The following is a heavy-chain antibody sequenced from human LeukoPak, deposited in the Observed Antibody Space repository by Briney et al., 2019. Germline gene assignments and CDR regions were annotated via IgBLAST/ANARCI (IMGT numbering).Heavy chain of an antibody. CDR2: IYSGGST. V-gene: IGHV3-66*01. CDR1: GFTFSSNY. J-gene: IGHJ4*02. CDR3: ARGRSGSYGYLAPLS. Sequence: GGSLRLSCAASGFTFSSNYMSWVRQAPGKGLEWVSVIYSGGSTYYADSVKGRFTISRDNSKNTLYLQMNSLRAEDTAVYYCARGRSGSYGYLAPLSWGQGTLVTVSS. D-gene: IGHD5-18*01.